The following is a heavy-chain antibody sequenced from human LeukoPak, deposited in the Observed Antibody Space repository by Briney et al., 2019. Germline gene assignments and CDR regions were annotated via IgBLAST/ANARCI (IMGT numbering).Heavy chain of an antibody. CDR1: GFPFKNYA. J-gene: IGHJ4*02. CDR2: ISDSGDYT. CDR3: AKRRYDYGGYFDY. Sequence: GGSLRPSFGASGFPFKNYALGWVRQAPGKGLEWVSAISDSGDYTYYADSVKGRFAISKDNSRNTLYLQMNSLSAEDTAVYYCAKRRYDYGGYFDYWGQGTLVTVSS. V-gene: IGHV3-23*01. D-gene: IGHD4-23*01.